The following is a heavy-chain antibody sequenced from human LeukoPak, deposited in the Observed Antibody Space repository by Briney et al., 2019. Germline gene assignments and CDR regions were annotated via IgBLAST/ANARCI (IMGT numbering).Heavy chain of an antibody. CDR1: GFTFSSYG. V-gene: IGHV3-30*18. CDR3: AKDPRYSPRRDYYYYGMDV. D-gene: IGHD6-13*01. Sequence: GGSLRLSCAASGFTFSSYGMHWVRQAPGKGLEWVAVISYDGSNKYYADSVKGRFTISRDNSKNTLYLQMNSLRAEDTAVYYCAKDPRYSPRRDYYYYGMDVWGQGTTVTVSS. J-gene: IGHJ6*02. CDR2: ISYDGSNK.